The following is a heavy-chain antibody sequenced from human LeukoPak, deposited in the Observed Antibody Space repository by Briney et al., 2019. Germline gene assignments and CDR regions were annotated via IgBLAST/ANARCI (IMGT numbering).Heavy chain of an antibody. Sequence: HSGGSLRLSCTDSGFTFGDYGMSWVRQAPGKGLEWVGLIRSKTYGGTTEHAASVKGRFTMSRDDSKSIAYLQMNSLKTEDTAVYYCTRVRGVIVEGFDYWGQGTLVTVSS. V-gene: IGHV3-49*04. CDR3: TRVRGVIVEGFDY. CDR1: GFTFGDYG. J-gene: IGHJ4*02. CDR2: IRSKTYGGTT. D-gene: IGHD3-10*01.